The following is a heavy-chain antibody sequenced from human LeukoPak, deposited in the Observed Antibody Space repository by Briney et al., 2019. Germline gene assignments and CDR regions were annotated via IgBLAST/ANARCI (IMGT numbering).Heavy chain of an antibody. J-gene: IGHJ4*02. CDR1: GFTFSSYW. V-gene: IGHV3-7*01. CDR3: ARVMYYYDSSGYLDY. Sequence: GGSLGLSCAASGFTFSSYWMSWVRQAPGKGLEWVANIKQDGSEKYYVDSVKGRFTISRDNAKNSLYLQMNSLRAEDTAVYYCARVMYYYDSSGYLDYWGQGTLVTVSS. D-gene: IGHD3-22*01. CDR2: IKQDGSEK.